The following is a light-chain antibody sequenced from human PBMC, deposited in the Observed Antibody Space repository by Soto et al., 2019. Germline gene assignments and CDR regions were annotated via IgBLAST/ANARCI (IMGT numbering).Light chain of an antibody. CDR3: QQYYGTPYT. Sequence: DIVMTQSPDSLAVSLGERATINCKSSQSVLYSSNNKNYLAWYQQKLGQPPKLLIYWASTRESGVPDRFSGSGSGTDFTLTISGLQAEDVAVYYCQQYYGTPYTFGQGTKLEIK. J-gene: IGKJ2*01. V-gene: IGKV4-1*01. CDR2: WAS. CDR1: QSVLYSSNNKNY.